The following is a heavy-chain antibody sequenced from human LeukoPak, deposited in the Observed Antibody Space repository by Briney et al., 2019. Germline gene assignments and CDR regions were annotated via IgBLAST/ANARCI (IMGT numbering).Heavy chain of an antibody. CDR1: GFTLSTYW. D-gene: IGHD3-16*01. CDR2: INPDGSGK. CDR3: ASWGAGGNS. V-gene: IGHV3-7*01. J-gene: IGHJ4*02. Sequence: GGSLRLSCEAPGFTLSTYWMNWVRQVPGKGLDWVANINPDGSGKRYVDSVKGRFTIARDNADNSLSLQMNSLRAEDTAVYYCASWGAGGNSWGQGTLVTVSS.